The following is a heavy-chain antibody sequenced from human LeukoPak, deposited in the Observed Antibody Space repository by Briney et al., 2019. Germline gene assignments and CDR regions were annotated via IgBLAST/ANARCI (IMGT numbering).Heavy chain of an antibody. CDR2: ISAYNDNT. D-gene: IGHD4-17*01. CDR1: GYTFTSYG. CDR3: ARAGGAASAVTTRTFDY. V-gene: IGHV1-18*01. J-gene: IGHJ4*02. Sequence: ASVKVSCKASGYTFTSYGITWVRQAPGQGLEWMGWISAYNDNTNYAQKLQGRVTMTTDTSTSTAYMGLRSLRSDDTAVYYCARAGGAASAVTTRTFDYWGQGTLVTVSS.